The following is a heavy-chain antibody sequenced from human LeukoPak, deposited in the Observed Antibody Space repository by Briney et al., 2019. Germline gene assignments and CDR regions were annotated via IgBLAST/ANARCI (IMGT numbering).Heavy chain of an antibody. J-gene: IGHJ4*02. CDR3: ARVGRYYDSSGGY. Sequence: GGSLRLSCAASGFTFDDYAMHWVRQAPGKGLEWVSGISWNSGSIGYADSVKGRFTISRDNAKNSLYLQMNSLRAEDTAVYYCARVGRYYDSSGGYWGQGTLVTVSS. CDR2: ISWNSGSI. CDR1: GFTFDDYA. D-gene: IGHD3-22*01. V-gene: IGHV3-9*01.